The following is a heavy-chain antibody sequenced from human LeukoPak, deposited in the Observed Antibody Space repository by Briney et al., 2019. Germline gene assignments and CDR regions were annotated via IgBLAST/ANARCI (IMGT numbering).Heavy chain of an antibody. J-gene: IGHJ4*02. D-gene: IGHD3-3*01. CDR1: GFTFSSYG. CDR3: ARDGLRFLEWPVYYFDY. V-gene: IGHV3-30*03. Sequence: GGSLRLSCAASGFTFSSYGMSWVRQAPGKGLEWVAVISYDGSNKYYADSVKGRFTISRDNSKNTLYLQMNSLRAEDTAVYYCARDGLRFLEWPVYYFDYWGQGTLVTVSS. CDR2: ISYDGSNK.